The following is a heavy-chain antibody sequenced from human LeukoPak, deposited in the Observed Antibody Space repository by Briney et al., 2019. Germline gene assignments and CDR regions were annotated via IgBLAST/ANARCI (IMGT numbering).Heavy chain of an antibody. Sequence: GGSLRLSCAASGFTFSSYGMHWVRQAPGKGLEWVAVISYDGSNKYYADSVKGRFTISRDNSKNTLYLQMNSLRAEDTAVYYCAKDGVPSRIAARVYNWFDPWGQGTLVTVSS. CDR3: AKDGVPSRIAARVYNWFDP. J-gene: IGHJ5*02. D-gene: IGHD6-6*01. CDR2: ISYDGSNK. V-gene: IGHV3-30*18. CDR1: GFTFSSYG.